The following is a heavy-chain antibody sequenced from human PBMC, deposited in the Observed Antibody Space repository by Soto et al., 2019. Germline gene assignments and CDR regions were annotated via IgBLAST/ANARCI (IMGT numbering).Heavy chain of an antibody. D-gene: IGHD6-19*01. J-gene: IGHJ4*02. CDR2: ISSNGGST. Sequence: PGGSLRLSCAASGFTFSSYTMHGVRQAPGKGLEYVSAISSNGGSTYYASSVKGRFTISRGNSKNTLYLQMGSLRAEDMAVYYCARDLYTDRIAVAVCWGQGTLVTVSS. CDR3: ARDLYTDRIAVAVC. V-gene: IGHV3-64*01. CDR1: GFTFSSYT.